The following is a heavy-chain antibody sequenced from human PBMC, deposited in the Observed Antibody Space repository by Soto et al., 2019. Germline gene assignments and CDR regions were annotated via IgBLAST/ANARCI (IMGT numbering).Heavy chain of an antibody. V-gene: IGHV3-23*01. D-gene: IGHD6-13*01. CDR1: GVTFNNYA. CDR3: AKDQGSSWYEIDY. CDR2: ISGSGGST. J-gene: IGHJ4*02. Sequence: EVQLLESGGGLVQPGGSLRLSCAASGVTFNNYAVTWVRQAPGKGLEWVSTISGSGGSTYYADSVKGRFTISRDNSKNTLYLQMNSLRAEDTAVYYCAKDQGSSWYEIDYWGQGTLVTVSS.